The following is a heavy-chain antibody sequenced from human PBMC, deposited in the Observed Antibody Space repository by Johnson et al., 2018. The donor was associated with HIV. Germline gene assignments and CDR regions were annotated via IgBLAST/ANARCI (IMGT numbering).Heavy chain of an antibody. J-gene: IGHJ3*02. V-gene: IGHV3-53*04. CDR1: GFTVSSNY. D-gene: IGHD6-25*01. CDR3: AKALSIAATPYAFDM. CDR2: IYSGGST. Sequence: VQLVESGGGLVQPGGSLRLSCADSGFTVSSNYMSWVRQAPGKGLEWVSVIYSGGSTYYADSVKGRFTISRDNAKNSLYLQMNSLRAEDTALYYCAKALSIAATPYAFDMWGRGTMVTVSS.